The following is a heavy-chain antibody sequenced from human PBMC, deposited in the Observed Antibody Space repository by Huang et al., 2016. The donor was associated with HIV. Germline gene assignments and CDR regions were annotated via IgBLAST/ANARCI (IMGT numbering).Heavy chain of an antibody. CDR1: GYRFTSYW. V-gene: IGHV5-51*01. CDR3: ARHEPGGVAY. CDR2: IDPGDSAT. D-gene: IGHD3-16*01. Sequence: EVQLVQSGAEVKKPGESLKISCKGSGYRFTSYWIGWVRQMPGKGLEGRRIIDPGDSATTYIPSFQCQVTVSADQSISTAYLQWSSLKASDTAMFYCARHEPGGVAYWGQGTLVTVSS. J-gene: IGHJ4*02.